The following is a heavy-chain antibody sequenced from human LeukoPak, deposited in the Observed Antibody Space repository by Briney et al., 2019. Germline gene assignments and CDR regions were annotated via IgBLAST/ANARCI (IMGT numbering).Heavy chain of an antibody. CDR2: INPSGGST. CDR1: GYTFTSYY. V-gene: IGHV1-46*01. CDR3: ARERQLRFLEWLDLDY. J-gene: IGHJ4*02. Sequence: ASVEVSCKASGYTFTSYYMHWVRQAPGQGLEWMGIINPSGGSTSYAQKFQGRVTMTRDTSTSTVYMELSSLRSEDTAVYYCARERQLRFLEWLDLDYWGQGTLVTVSS. D-gene: IGHD3-3*01.